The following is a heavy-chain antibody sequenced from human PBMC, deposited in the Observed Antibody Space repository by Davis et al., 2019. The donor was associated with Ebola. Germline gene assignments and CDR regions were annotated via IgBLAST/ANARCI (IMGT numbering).Heavy chain of an antibody. CDR3: ARGRIGCSGGSCFNWFDP. Sequence: SETLSPTCAVPGGSTSRGGYSWCWIRQPPGQGLEWIGYITHSGSTYYNPSLQSRVTISVDRSKNQFSLKLSSVTAADTAVYYCARGRIGCSGGSCFNWFDPWGQGTLVTVSS. CDR1: GGSTSRGGYS. D-gene: IGHD2-15*01. CDR2: ITHSGST. J-gene: IGHJ5*02. V-gene: IGHV4-30-2*01.